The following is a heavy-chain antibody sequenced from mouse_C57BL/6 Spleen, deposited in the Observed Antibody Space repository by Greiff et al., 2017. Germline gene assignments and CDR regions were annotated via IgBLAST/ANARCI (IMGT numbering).Heavy chain of an antibody. CDR2: IYPGDGDT. CDR1: GYAFSSSW. D-gene: IGHD2-4*01. J-gene: IGHJ4*01. V-gene: IGHV1-82*01. CDR3: ASGIYYDYYYAMDY. Sequence: QVQLQQSGPELVKPGASVKISCKASGYAFSSSWMNWVKQRPGKGLEWIGRIYPGDGDTNYNGKFKGKATLTADKSSSTAYMQLSSLTSEDSAVYFCASGIYYDYYYAMDYWGQGTSVTVSS.